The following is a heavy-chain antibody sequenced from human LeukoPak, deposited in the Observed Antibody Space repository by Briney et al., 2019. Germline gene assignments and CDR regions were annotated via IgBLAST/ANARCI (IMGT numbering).Heavy chain of an antibody. D-gene: IGHD3-10*01. Sequence: GGSLGLSCAASGFTFSSYAMHWVRQAPGKGLEWVAVISYDGSNKYYADSVKGRFTISRDNSKNTLYLQMNSLRAEDTAVYYCARGYQTYYYGSGSPWGQGTLVTVSS. CDR2: ISYDGSNK. CDR3: ARGYQTYYYGSGSP. V-gene: IGHV3-30*04. J-gene: IGHJ4*02. CDR1: GFTFSSYA.